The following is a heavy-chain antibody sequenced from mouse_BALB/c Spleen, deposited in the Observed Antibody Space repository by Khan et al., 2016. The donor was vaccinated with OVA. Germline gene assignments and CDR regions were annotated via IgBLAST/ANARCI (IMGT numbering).Heavy chain of an antibody. Sequence: QVQLKQSGAELARPGASVKLSCKASGYTFTDYYINWVKQRTGQGLEWIGDIYPGSGKPYYNEKFKGKATLTADKSSSTAYIQLSSLTSEDSAVYFCARGDYGLYYFDYWGQGTTLTVSS. CDR1: GYTFTDYY. CDR2: IYPGSGKP. CDR3: ARGDYGLYYFDY. D-gene: IGHD1-2*01. J-gene: IGHJ2*01. V-gene: IGHV1-77*01.